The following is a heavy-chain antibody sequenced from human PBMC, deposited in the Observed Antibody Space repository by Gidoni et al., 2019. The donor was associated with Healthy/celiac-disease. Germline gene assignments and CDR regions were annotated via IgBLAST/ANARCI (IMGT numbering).Heavy chain of an antibody. CDR2: IIPILGIA. CDR3: AREREGLRVIDY. V-gene: IGHV1-69*08. CDR1: GGTFSSYT. J-gene: IGHJ4*02. D-gene: IGHD1-26*01. Sequence: QVQLVQSGAEVKKPGSSVKVSCNASGGTFSSYTISWVRQAPGRGLEWMGRIIPILGIANYAQKFQGRVTITADKSTSTAYMELSSLRSEDTAVYYCAREREGLRVIDYWGQGTLVTVSS.